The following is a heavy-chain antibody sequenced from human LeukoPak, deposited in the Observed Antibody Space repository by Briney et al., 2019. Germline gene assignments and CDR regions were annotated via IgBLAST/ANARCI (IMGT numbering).Heavy chain of an antibody. CDR1: GFTFGDYA. J-gene: IGHJ5*02. CDR2: IRSKAYGRTT. CDR3: TRGILGYCSGGSCYEWFDP. V-gene: IGHV3-49*04. Sequence: GGSLRLSCTASGFTFGDYAMSWVRQAPGKGREWGGFIRSKAYGRTTEYAASVKGRFTISRDDSKSIAYLQMNSLKTEDTAVYYCTRGILGYCSGGSCYEWFDPWGQGTLVTVSS. D-gene: IGHD2-15*01.